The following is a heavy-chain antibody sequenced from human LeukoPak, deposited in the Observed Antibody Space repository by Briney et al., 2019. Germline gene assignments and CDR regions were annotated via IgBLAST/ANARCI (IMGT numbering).Heavy chain of an antibody. CDR2: INPNSGGT. CDR1: VYTFTGYY. D-gene: IGHD2-2*01. V-gene: IGHV1-2*02. CDR3: ARVKCSSTSCYFDY. Sequence: ASVKVSCKASVYTFTGYYMHWVRQAPGQGLEWMGWINPNSGGTNYAQKFQGRVTMTRDTSISTAYMELSRLRSDDKAVYYCARVKCSSTSCYFDYWGQGTLVTVSS. J-gene: IGHJ4*02.